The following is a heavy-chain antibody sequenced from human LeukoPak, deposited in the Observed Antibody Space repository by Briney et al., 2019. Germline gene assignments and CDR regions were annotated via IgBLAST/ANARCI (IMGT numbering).Heavy chain of an antibody. CDR2: INPNSGGT. V-gene: IGHV1-2*02. CDR3: ARSHGGITIRNWFDP. D-gene: IGHD3-3*01. CDR1: GYTFTGYY. J-gene: IGHJ5*02. Sequence: ASVKVSCKASGYTFTGYYMHCVRQAPGQGLEWMGWINPNSGGTNYAQKFQGRVTMTRDTSISTAYMELSRLRSDGTAVYYCARSHGGITIRNWFDPWGQGTLVTVSS.